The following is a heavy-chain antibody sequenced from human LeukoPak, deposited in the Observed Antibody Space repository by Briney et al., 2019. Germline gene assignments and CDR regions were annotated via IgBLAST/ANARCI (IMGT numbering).Heavy chain of an antibody. CDR3: ARDRGSDADYYASGTYYN. Sequence: PGGCLRLSCTASGFTFNNYAMHWVRQAPGKGLDWVAAISYGGTKKFYADSVKGRFTTSRDNSRDTLYLQMYSLGGDDTALYYCARDRGSDADYYASGTYYNWGQGTLVTVSS. J-gene: IGHJ4*02. V-gene: IGHV3-30*04. D-gene: IGHD3-10*01. CDR1: GFTFNNYA. CDR2: ISYGGTKK.